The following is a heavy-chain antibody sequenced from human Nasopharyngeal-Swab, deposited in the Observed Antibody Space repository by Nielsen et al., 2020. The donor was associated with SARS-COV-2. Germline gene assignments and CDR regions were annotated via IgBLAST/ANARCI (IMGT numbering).Heavy chain of an antibody. CDR2: INHSGST. CDR3: ARGFLTGDHDWYFDL. Sequence: SETLSRTCAGYGGSYSGYYGSRIRQPPGKGLEWIGEINHSGSTNYNPSLKSRVTISVDTSKNQFSLKLSSVTAADTAVYYCARGFLTGDHDWYFDLWGRGTLVTVSS. V-gene: IGHV4-34*01. J-gene: IGHJ2*01. CDR1: GGSYSGYY. D-gene: IGHD7-27*01.